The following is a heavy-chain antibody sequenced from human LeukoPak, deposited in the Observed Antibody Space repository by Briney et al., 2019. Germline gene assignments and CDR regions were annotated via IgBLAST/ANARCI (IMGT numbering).Heavy chain of an antibody. J-gene: IGHJ6*02. V-gene: IGHV3-30*18. CDR2: ISYDGSNK. CDR3: AKDFLQWLGPGYYYYYGMDV. Sequence: PGGSLRLSCAASGFPVNKYEMHWVRQAPGKGLEWVAVISYDGSNKYYADSVKGRFTISRDNSKNTLYLQMNSLRAEDTAVYYCAKDFLQWLGPGYYYYYGMDVWGQGTTVTVSS. D-gene: IGHD6-19*01. CDR1: GFPVNKYE.